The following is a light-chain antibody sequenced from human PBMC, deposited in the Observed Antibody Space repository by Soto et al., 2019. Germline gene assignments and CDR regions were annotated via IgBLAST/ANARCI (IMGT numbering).Light chain of an antibody. J-gene: IGKJ3*01. CDR3: QQRSNWPLFT. Sequence: ETVLTQSPATLSLSPGERATLSCRASQSVSSYLAWYQQKPGQGPRLLIYDASNRATGIPARFSGSGSGTDFTHTISSLEPEDFAVYYCQQRSNWPLFTFGPGTKVDIK. CDR2: DAS. V-gene: IGKV3-11*01. CDR1: QSVSSY.